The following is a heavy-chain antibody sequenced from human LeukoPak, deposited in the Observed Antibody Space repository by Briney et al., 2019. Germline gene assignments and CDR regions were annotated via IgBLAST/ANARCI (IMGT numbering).Heavy chain of an antibody. CDR2: IIPVFGTA. CDR3: AGGFKSELYGDYFDY. V-gene: IGHV1-69*01. D-gene: IGHD4-17*01. J-gene: IGHJ4*02. CDR1: GGTFSSYA. Sequence: GASVKVSCKASGGTFSSYAISWVRQAPGQGLEWMGGIIPVFGTANYAQKFQGRVTITADESTSTAYMELSSLRSEDTAVYYCAGGFKSELYGDYFDYWGQGTPVTVSS.